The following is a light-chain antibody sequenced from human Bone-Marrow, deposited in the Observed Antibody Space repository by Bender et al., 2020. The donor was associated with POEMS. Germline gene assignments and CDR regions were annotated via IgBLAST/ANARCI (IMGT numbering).Light chain of an antibody. CDR1: NIGSKS. V-gene: IGLV3-21*04. J-gene: IGLJ3*02. CDR2: YDS. CDR3: QVLDNFSDHWV. Sequence: SYVLTQPPSVSVAPGKTARITCGGNNIGSKSVHWYQQKPGQAPVVVIYYDSDRPSGIPDRFSGSNSGNMATLTISWVEAGDEADYYCQVLDNFSDHWVFGGGTKLTVL.